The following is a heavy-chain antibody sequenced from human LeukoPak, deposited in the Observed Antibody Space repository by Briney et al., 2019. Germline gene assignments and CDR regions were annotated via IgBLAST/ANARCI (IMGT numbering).Heavy chain of an antibody. Sequence: QPGRSLRLSCAASGFTFSSYGMHWVRQAPGKGLEWVAFMRYDGSNRNYADSVKGRFTISRDNSKNTLYLQMNSLRAEDTAVYYCAKGVKVPLLRYFSYYMDVWGKGTTVTISS. CDR1: GFTFSSYG. J-gene: IGHJ6*03. CDR2: MRYDGSNR. CDR3: AKGVKVPLLRYFSYYMDV. D-gene: IGHD3-9*01. V-gene: IGHV3-30*02.